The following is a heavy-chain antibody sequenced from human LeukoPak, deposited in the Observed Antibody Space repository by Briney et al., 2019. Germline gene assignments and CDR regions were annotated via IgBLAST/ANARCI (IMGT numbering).Heavy chain of an antibody. V-gene: IGHV4-31*01. CDR3: ARDRSRLVPAAISATDYYYGMDV. Sequence: SETLSLTCTVSGVSISSGGYYWSWLRQHPGKGLEWIVYIYYSGSTYYNPSLKSLITISVDTSKNQFSLKLSSVTAAATAVYYCARDRSRLVPAAISATDYYYGMDVWGQGTTVSVSS. CDR2: IYYSGST. D-gene: IGHD2-2*01. CDR1: GVSISSGGYY. J-gene: IGHJ6*02.